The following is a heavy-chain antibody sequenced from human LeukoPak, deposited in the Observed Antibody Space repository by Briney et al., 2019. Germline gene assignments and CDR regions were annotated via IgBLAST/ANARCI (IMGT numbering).Heavy chain of an antibody. D-gene: IGHD3-22*01. CDR2: ISYDGSNK. CDR3: AKDIRGYDSSGYYFDY. CDR1: GFTVSSNY. J-gene: IGHJ4*02. Sequence: GGSLRLSCAASGFTVSSNYMSWVRQAPGKGLEWVAVISYDGSNKYYADSVRGRFTISRDNSKNTLYLQMNSLRAEDTAVYYCAKDIRGYDSSGYYFDYWGQGTLVTVSS. V-gene: IGHV3-30*18.